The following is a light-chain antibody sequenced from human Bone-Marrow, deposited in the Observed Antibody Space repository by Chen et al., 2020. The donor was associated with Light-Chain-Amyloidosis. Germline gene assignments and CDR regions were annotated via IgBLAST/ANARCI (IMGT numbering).Light chain of an antibody. J-gene: IGKJ2*01. V-gene: IGKV1-39*01. CDR3: QQSYNSPRT. Sequence: DIRMTQFPSALSASVGDRVTITCRASQSVDRFLNWYQQKPGKAPKLLIYVASSMPIGVPSRVSGSGSGPEFTLTISSVQPEDYATYYCQQSYNSPRTFGQGTKLEIK. CDR1: QSVDRF. CDR2: VAS.